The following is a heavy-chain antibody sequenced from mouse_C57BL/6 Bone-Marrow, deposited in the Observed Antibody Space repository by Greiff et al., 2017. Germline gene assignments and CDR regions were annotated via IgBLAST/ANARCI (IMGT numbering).Heavy chain of an antibody. CDR3: ARRFMDY. CDR1: GFTFSDYY. Sequence: EVQRVESGGGLVQPGGSLKLSCAASGFTFSDYYMYWVRQTPEKRLEWVAYISNGGGSTYYPDTVKGRFTISRNNAKNTLYLQMNRLKSEDTAMYYCARRFMDYWGQGTSVTVSS. CDR2: ISNGGGST. J-gene: IGHJ4*01. V-gene: IGHV5-12*01.